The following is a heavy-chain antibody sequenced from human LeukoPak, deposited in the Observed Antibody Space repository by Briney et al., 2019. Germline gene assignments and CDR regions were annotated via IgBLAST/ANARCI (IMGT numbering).Heavy chain of an antibody. CDR3: ARGGPDPFDY. Sequence: PSETLSLTCTLSGVSISSYYWSWIRQPPGKGLEWIGYIYYSGSTNYNPSLKSRVTISVDTSKNQFSLKLSSVTAADTAVYYCARGGPDPFDYWGQGTLVTVSS. V-gene: IGHV4-59*01. CDR2: IYYSGST. J-gene: IGHJ4*02. D-gene: IGHD1-14*01. CDR1: GVSISSYY.